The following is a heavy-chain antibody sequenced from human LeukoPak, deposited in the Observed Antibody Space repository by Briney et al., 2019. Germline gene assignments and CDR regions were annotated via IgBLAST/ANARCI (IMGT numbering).Heavy chain of an antibody. CDR1: GGSINGYY. D-gene: IGHD6-13*01. J-gene: IGHJ4*02. CDR2: VYYSGSS. V-gene: IGHV4-59*08. Sequence: SETLSLTCTVSGGSINGYYWTWIRQSPGKGLEWIGYVYYSGSSNYNPSLKSRVTISADTSKNQFSLKLSSVTAADTAVYYCARHPGHIAAGDYWGQGTLVTVSS. CDR3: ARHPGHIAAGDY.